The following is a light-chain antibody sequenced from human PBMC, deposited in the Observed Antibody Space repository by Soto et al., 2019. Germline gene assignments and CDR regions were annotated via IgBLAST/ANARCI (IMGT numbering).Light chain of an antibody. CDR3: QQYDSYWA. Sequence: DIQMTQSPSTLSAAVSDRVTITCRASQSISSWLAWYQQKPGKAPMLLIYKASSLESGVPTRFSGSGSETEFTLTISRLQPDDFATYYCQQYDSYWAFGQGTKVDIK. V-gene: IGKV1-5*03. J-gene: IGKJ1*01. CDR1: QSISSW. CDR2: KAS.